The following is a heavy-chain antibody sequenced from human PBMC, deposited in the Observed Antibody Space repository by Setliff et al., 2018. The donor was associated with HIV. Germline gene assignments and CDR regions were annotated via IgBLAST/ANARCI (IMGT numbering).Heavy chain of an antibody. CDR2: IYHNGIT. Sequence: PSETLSLTCGVSGYSISSGYYWGWIRQPPGKGLEWIGSIYHNGITYYNPSLKSRVTISVDTSQNQFSLELSSVTASDTAVYRCASLYYISSWTSYFDSWGQGTLVTVSS. CDR3: ASLYYISSWTSYFDS. V-gene: IGHV4-38-2*01. D-gene: IGHD3-10*01. J-gene: IGHJ4*02. CDR1: GYSISSGYY.